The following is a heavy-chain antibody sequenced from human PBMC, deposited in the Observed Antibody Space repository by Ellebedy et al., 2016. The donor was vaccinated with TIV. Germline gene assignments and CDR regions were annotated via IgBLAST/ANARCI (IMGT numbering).Heavy chain of an antibody. V-gene: IGHV3-7*03. Sequence: PGGSLRLSCAASGFTFSTYWMTWVRQAPGKGLEWVANIKPGGDEKFYVGSVVGRFTISRDNANNSLYLQMDSLRAEDTAMYYCATDEGIYWGQGTLVTVSS. J-gene: IGHJ4*02. CDR3: ATDEGIY. CDR2: IKPGGDEK. D-gene: IGHD3-10*01. CDR1: GFTFSTYW.